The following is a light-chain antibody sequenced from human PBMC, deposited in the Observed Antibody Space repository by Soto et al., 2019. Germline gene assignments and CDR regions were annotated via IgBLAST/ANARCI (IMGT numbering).Light chain of an antibody. J-gene: IGLJ1*01. CDR3: AAWDDSLSGHYV. Sequence: QSVLTQPPSVSGARGRRVTISCTGSSSKIGAGYDVHWYQQLPGTAPRLLIYGNSNRPSGVPDRFSGSKSGTSASLAITGLQAEDEADYYCAAWDDSLSGHYVFGTGTNMTVL. V-gene: IGLV1-40*01. CDR2: GNS. CDR1: SSKIGAGYD.